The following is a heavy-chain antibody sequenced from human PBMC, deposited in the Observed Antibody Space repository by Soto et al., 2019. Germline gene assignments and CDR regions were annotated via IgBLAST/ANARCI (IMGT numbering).Heavy chain of an antibody. J-gene: IGHJ5*02. D-gene: IGHD1-1*01. V-gene: IGHV3-23*01. CDR3: ARDQSWHDLVWWFDP. CDR2: IIDSGGST. CDR1: GFTFSSCA. Sequence: GGSLRLSCAASGFTFSSCAMGWVRQAPGKGLEWVSDIIDSGGSTYYADSVKGRFTISRDNSKNTLYLQMNSLRAEDTAVYYCARDQSWHDLVWWFDPWGQGTLVTSPQ.